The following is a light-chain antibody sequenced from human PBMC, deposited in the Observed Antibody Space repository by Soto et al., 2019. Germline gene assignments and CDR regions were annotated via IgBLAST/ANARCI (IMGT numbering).Light chain of an antibody. J-gene: IGKJ1*01. CDR2: KAS. V-gene: IGKV1-5*03. CDR3: QHYNSYSEA. CDR1: QTISSW. Sequence: DIQMTQSPSTLSGSVGDRVTITCRASQTISSWLAWYQQKPGKAPKLLIYKASTLKSGAPSKFSGSGSGTEFTLTISSLQHDDFATYYCQHYNSYSEAFGQGTK.